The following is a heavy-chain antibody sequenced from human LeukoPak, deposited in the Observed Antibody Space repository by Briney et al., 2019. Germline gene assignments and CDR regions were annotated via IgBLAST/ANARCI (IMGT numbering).Heavy chain of an antibody. Sequence: ASVTVSYTPSGYTFTVYYMHWVRQAPGQGLEWMGWINPNSGGTNYAKKFQGRVTMTRDTAINTAYMELSRLRSDDTAVYYCARGGEYGSGWFDARRFDYWRQGTLVTVSS. CDR1: GYTFTVYY. CDR2: INPNSGGT. D-gene: IGHD6-19*01. J-gene: IGHJ4*02. CDR3: ARGGEYGSGWFDARRFDY. V-gene: IGHV1-2*02.